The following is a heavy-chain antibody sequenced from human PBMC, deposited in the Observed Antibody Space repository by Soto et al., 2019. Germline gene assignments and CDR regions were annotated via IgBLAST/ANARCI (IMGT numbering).Heavy chain of an antibody. V-gene: IGHV1-46*03. J-gene: IGHJ4*01. CDR2: INPFDGSR. CDR1: GYIFTIYY. D-gene: IGHD3-10*01. CDR3: SRVDPGETSPFGH. Sequence: ASVKVSCKASGYIFTIYYIHWVRQAPGQGLEWMGWINPFDGSRMFAQSFQGRVTMTRDTSTSTVYMEVSSLRSEDTAVYYCSRVDPGETSPFGHWG.